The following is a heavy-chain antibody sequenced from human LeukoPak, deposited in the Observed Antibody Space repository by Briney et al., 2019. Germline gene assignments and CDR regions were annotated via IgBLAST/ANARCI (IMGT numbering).Heavy chain of an antibody. D-gene: IGHD6-19*01. CDR1: GGSISSYY. CDR2: SYTSGST. J-gene: IGHJ4*02. V-gene: IGHV4-4*07. Sequence: PSETLSLTCTVSGGSISSYYWSWIRQPAGKGLEWIGRSYTSGSTNYNPSLKSRVTISVDKSKNQFSLKLSSVTAADTAVYYCARDSRQWLVGGFDYWGQGTLVTVSS. CDR3: ARDSRQWLVGGFDY.